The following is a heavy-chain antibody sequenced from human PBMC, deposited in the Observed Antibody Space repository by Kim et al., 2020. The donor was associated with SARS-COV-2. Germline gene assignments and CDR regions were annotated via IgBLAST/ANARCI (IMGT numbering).Heavy chain of an antibody. CDR3: VKPLRGLLPPSPFES. J-gene: IGHJ5*01. D-gene: IGHD2-15*01. Sequence: GGSLRLSCASSGFTFSDYAMHWVRQAPGNGLERMSLISFNGREKNLADSVKGRFTISSDNSKNISYLEMSSPTPDDTAIYYCVKPLRGLLPPSPFESWGQGILVTVSS. V-gene: IGHV3-30-3*02. CDR2: ISFNGREK. CDR1: GFTFSDYA.